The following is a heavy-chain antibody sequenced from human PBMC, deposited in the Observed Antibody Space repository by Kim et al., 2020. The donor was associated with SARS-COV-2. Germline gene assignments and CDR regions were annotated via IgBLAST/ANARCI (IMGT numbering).Heavy chain of an antibody. V-gene: IGHV1-3*01. Sequence: ASVKVSCKASGYTFTSYAMHWVRQAPGQRLEWMGWINAGNGNTKYSQKFQGRVTITRDTSASTAYMELSSLRSEDTAVYYCARGQGVQPHYYYGMDVWGQGTTVTVSS. J-gene: IGHJ6*02. CDR3: ARGQGVQPHYYYGMDV. CDR2: INAGNGNT. CDR1: GYTFTSYA. D-gene: IGHD6-13*01.